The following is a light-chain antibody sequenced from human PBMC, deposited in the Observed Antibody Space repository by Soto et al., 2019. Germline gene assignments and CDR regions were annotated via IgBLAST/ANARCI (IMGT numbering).Light chain of an antibody. Sequence: QSVLTQPPSASGSPGQSATISCTGTSSDVGGYNYVSWYQQHPGKAPKLMIYEVSKRPSGVPDRFSGSKSGNTASLTVSGLQAEDEADYYCSSYAGSTVVFGGGTKLTVL. J-gene: IGLJ2*01. CDR2: EVS. CDR3: SSYAGSTVV. CDR1: SSDVGGYNY. V-gene: IGLV2-8*01.